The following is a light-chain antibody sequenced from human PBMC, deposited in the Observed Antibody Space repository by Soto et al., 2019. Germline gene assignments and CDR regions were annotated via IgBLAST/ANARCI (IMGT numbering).Light chain of an antibody. Sequence: EIVMTQSPATRSVSPGERATFSCRASQSVSNNLAWYQQKHGQPPSLLIYDASTRAIAIPARFRGSGSGTEFPLTITTLQSEDFAVYFCQQYNNWPQTFGQGTKVEIK. V-gene: IGKV3-15*01. CDR3: QQYNNWPQT. CDR2: DAS. CDR1: QSVSNN. J-gene: IGKJ1*01.